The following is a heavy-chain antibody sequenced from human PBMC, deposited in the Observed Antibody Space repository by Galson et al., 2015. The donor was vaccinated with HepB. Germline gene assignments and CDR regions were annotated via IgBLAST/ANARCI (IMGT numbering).Heavy chain of an antibody. D-gene: IGHD3-10*01. CDR2: IYHSGST. V-gene: IGHV4-59*12. CDR3: ARDYYSAY. J-gene: IGHJ4*02. Sequence: TLSLTCTVSGGSISSYYWSWIRQPPGKGLEWIGEIYHSGSTNYNPSLKSRVTISVDKSKNQFSLKLSSVTAEDTAVYYCARDYYSAYWGQGTLVTVSS. CDR1: GGSISSYY.